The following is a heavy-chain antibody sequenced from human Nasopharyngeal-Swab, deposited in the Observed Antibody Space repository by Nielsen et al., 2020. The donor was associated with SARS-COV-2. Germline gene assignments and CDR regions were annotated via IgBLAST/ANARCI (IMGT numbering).Heavy chain of an antibody. V-gene: IGHV3-21*01. CDR3: ARARNVLRFLEWTQPFDY. CDR2: ISSSSSYI. Sequence: VRQAPGNGLESVSSISSSSSYIYYADSVKGRFTISRDNAENSLYLQMNSLRAEDTAVYYCARARNVLRFLEWTQPFDYWGQGTLVTVSS. D-gene: IGHD3-3*01. J-gene: IGHJ4*02.